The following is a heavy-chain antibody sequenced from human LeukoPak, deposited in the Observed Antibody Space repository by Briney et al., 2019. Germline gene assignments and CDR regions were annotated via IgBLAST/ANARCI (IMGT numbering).Heavy chain of an antibody. CDR3: ARDHQWLPPNPSYV. J-gene: IGHJ6*02. V-gene: IGHV1-2*02. D-gene: IGHD6-19*01. CDR1: GYTFTGYY. CDR2: INPNSGGT. Sequence: ASVKVSCKASGYTFTGYYMHWVRQAPGQGLEWMGWINPNSGGTNYAQKFQGRVTMTRDTSISTAYMELSRLRSDETAVYYCARDHQWLPPNPSYVWGQGTTVTVSS.